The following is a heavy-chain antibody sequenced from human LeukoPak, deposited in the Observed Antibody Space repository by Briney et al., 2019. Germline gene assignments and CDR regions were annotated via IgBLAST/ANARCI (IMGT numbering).Heavy chain of an antibody. J-gene: IGHJ4*02. Sequence: PSETLSLTCTVSGGSISSYYWSWIRQVAGKGLEWIGRIYTSGSTNYNPSLKSRVTISVDTSKNQFSLKLSSVTAADTAVYYCARDSPAARFDYWGQGTLVTVSS. CDR2: IYTSGST. CDR1: GGSISSYY. D-gene: IGHD2-2*01. CDR3: ARDSPAARFDY. V-gene: IGHV4-4*07.